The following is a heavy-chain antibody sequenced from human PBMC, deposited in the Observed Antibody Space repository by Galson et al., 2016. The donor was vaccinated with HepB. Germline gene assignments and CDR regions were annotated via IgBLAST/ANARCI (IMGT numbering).Heavy chain of an antibody. J-gene: IGHJ5*02. CDR3: ARQGPSSSWYGVYNWFDP. V-gene: IGHV5-10-1*01. D-gene: IGHD6-13*01. CDR2: IDPTDSYT. Sequence: QSGAEVKKPGESLRISCKTSGFSFTSYWINWVRQMPGTGLEWMGRIDPTDSYTNYNPSFQGHVTISADKSIPTAYLQWNSLKASDTAMYYCARQGPSSSWYGVYNWFDPWGQGTLVTVSS. CDR1: GFSFTSYW.